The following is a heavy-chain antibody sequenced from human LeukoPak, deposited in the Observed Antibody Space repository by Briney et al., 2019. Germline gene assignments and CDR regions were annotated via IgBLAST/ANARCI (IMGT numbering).Heavy chain of an antibody. V-gene: IGHV3-23*01. CDR2: ISGSGGST. CDR1: GFTFSSYA. CDR3: ANGKDSSGWYLVFDY. J-gene: IGHJ4*02. Sequence: GGSLRLSCAASGFTFSSYAMSWVRQAPGKGLEWVSAISGSGGSTYYADSVKGRFTISRDNSKNTLCLQMNSLRAEDTAVYYCANGKDSSGWYLVFDYWGQGTLVTVSS. D-gene: IGHD6-19*01.